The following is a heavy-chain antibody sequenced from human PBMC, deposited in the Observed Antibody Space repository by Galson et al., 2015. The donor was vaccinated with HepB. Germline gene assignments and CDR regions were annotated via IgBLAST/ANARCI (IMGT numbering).Heavy chain of an antibody. CDR3: AKGIFGIEEA. V-gene: IGHV1-8*01. Sequence: SVKVSCKASGYSFTNHDINWVRQAAGQGLEWMGYMSPNSGNTGYAQKFQGRVIMTRNTSISTAFLELSRLTSEDTAVYYCAKGIFGIEEAWVQGTSVIVSS. CDR1: GYSFTNHD. J-gene: IGHJ6*02. D-gene: IGHD3-9*01. CDR2: MSPNSGNT.